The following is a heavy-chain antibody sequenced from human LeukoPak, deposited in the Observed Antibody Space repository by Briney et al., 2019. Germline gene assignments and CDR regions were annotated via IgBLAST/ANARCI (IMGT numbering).Heavy chain of an antibody. CDR2: ISGSGGRT. CDR1: GFTFSSYA. J-gene: IGHJ4*02. D-gene: IGHD3-16*01. Sequence: GXXLRLSCAASGFTFSSYAMSWVRQAPGKGVEWVSAISGSGGRTYYADSVKGGLTIARENSKKSLYMKMNSLRAEDTAVYYCAKVGLADVLWGQGTLVTVSS. CDR3: AKVGLADVL. V-gene: IGHV3-23*01.